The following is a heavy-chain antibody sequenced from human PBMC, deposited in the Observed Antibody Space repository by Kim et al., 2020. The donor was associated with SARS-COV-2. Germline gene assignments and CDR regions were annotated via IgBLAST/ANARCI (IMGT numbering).Heavy chain of an antibody. Sequence: SETLSLTCTVSGGSISSYYWSWIRQPPGKGLEWIGYIYYSGSTNYNPSLKSRVTISVDTSKNQFSLKLSSVTAADTAVYYCARIGPLIAAAVISWFDPWGQGTLVTVSS. J-gene: IGHJ5*02. V-gene: IGHV4-59*08. CDR1: GGSISSYY. CDR3: ARIGPLIAAAVISWFDP. D-gene: IGHD6-13*01. CDR2: IYYSGST.